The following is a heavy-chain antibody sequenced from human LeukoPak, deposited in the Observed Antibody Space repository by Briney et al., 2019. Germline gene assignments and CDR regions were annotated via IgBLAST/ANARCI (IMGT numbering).Heavy chain of an antibody. CDR2: IRCDGSNK. V-gene: IGHV3-30*02. Sequence: GGSLRLSCAASGFTFSSYDMHWVRQAPGKGLEWVAFIRCDGSNKYYADSVKGRFTISRDNSKNTLYLQMNSLRAEDTAVYYCAKSWNYEDYWGQGTLVTVSS. CDR1: GFTFSSYD. J-gene: IGHJ4*02. D-gene: IGHD1-7*01. CDR3: AKSWNYEDY.